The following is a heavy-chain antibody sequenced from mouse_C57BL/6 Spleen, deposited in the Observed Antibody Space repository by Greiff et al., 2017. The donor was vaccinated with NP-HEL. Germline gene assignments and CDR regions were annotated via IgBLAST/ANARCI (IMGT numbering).Heavy chain of an antibody. V-gene: IGHV1-55*01. CDR3: ARDGSGSWYFDV. CDR1: GYTFTSYW. J-gene: IGHJ1*03. D-gene: IGHD1-1*01. Sequence: QVQLQQPGAELVKPGASVKMSCKASGYTFTSYWITWVKQRPGQGLEWIGDIYPGSGSTNYNEKFKSKAKLTVDTSSSTAYMQLSSLTSEDSAVYYCARDGSGSWYFDVWGTRTTVTVSS. CDR2: IYPGSGST.